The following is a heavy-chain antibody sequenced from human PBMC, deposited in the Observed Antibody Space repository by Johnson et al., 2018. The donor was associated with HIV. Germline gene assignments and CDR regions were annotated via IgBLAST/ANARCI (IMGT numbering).Heavy chain of an antibody. CDR2: ISYDGSNK. CDR3: AKGEELQADYDAFDI. D-gene: IGHD1-26*01. CDR1: GFTFSSYG. J-gene: IGHJ3*02. Sequence: LVESGGGVVQPGRSLRLSCAASGFTFSSYGMHWVRQAPGKGLEWVAVISYDGSNKYYADSVKGRFTISRDNSKNTLYLQMNSLRAEDTAVYYCAKGEELQADYDAFDIWGQGTMVTVSS. V-gene: IGHV3-30*18.